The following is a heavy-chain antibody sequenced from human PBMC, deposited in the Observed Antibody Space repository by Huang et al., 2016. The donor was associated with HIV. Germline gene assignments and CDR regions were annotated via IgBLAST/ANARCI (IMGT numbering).Heavy chain of an antibody. CDR2: INDNGYT. D-gene: IGHD6-13*01. Sequence: QVQLQQWGAGLLKPSETLSLTCAVYGGSVSGQYWSWIRQPPGKGLEWIAEINDNGYTNDNPSLKSRVTISVHTSRNQFSLKLNSVTAADAAVYYCARASWYEPRSWYFGLWGRGTLVTVSS. V-gene: IGHV4-34*01. CDR3: ARASWYEPRSWYFGL. CDR1: GGSVSGQY. J-gene: IGHJ2*01.